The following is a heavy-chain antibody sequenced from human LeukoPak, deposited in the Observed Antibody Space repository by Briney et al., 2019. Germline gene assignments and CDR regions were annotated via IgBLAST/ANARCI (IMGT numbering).Heavy chain of an antibody. CDR2: ISSSGSTI. D-gene: IGHD3-22*01. Sequence: GGSLRLSCAASGFTFSDYYMSWIRQAPGKGPEWVSYISSSGSTIYYADSVKGRFTISRDNAKNSLYLQMNSLRAEDTAVYYCAREKYYYDSSGYQDYWGQGTLVTVSS. J-gene: IGHJ4*02. CDR1: GFTFSDYY. CDR3: AREKYYYDSSGYQDY. V-gene: IGHV3-11*04.